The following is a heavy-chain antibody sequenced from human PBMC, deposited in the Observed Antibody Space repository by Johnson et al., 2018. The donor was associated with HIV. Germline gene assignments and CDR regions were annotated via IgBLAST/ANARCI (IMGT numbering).Heavy chain of an antibody. J-gene: IGHJ3*02. D-gene: IGHD1-26*01. CDR2: IKSDGTST. CDR1: GFSFRNYW. V-gene: IGHV3-74*01. CDR3: AREIGGSYYRDAFDI. Sequence: EQLVESGGGLVQPGGSLRLSCAVSGFSFRNYWMEWVRQAPGKGLVWVSRIKSDGTSTTYADSVTGRFTISRDNAKNSLYLQMNSLRAEDTAVYYCAREIGGSYYRDAFDIWGQGTMVTVSS.